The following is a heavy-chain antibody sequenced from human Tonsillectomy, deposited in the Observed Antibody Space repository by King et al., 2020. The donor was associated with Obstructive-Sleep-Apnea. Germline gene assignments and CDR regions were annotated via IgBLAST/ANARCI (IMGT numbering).Heavy chain of an antibody. D-gene: IGHD3-16*02. J-gene: IGHJ4*02. Sequence: VQLVESGGGVVQPGRSLRLSCAASGFTFSSYAMHWVRQAPGKGLEWVAGISYDGSNKYYQDSVKGRFSISSDNSKNTLYLQMNRLRPEDTAMYYCARDFTMIMFGGVIVDWGQGTLVTVSS. CDR2: ISYDGSNK. CDR3: ARDFTMIMFGGVIVD. V-gene: IGHV3-30*04. CDR1: GFTFSSYA.